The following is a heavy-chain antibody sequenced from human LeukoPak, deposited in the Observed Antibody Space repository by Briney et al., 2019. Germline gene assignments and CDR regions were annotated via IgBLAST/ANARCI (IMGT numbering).Heavy chain of an antibody. CDR1: GFIFSSYG. J-gene: IGHJ4*02. CDR3: AKSFIEELILRDRYYSDY. D-gene: IGHD3-9*01. V-gene: IGHV3-33*06. Sequence: SGRYLRLFCAAYGFIFSSYGMHWVRQAPGKGPEWVAIILPDGNNKFYTDSGKGRFTISTDNSKDTMYLQMNSTRAGDTAVYYSAKSFIEELILRDRYYSDYWGEGTPVTVSS. CDR2: ILPDGNNK.